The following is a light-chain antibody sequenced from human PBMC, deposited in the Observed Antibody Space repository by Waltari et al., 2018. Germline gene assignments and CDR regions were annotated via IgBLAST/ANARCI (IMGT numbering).Light chain of an antibody. CDR3: QATDSRV. J-gene: IGLJ2*01. CDR2: KDI. CDR1: DLPNQY. V-gene: IGLV3-25*03. Sequence: FQLTQSPSVSVSPGQTARITCSGSDLPNQYSYSYQQKPGQAPVLIIFKDIERPSGLPERFSASRSGTVVTLTINGVLAEDEADYYCQATDSRVFGGGTKLTV.